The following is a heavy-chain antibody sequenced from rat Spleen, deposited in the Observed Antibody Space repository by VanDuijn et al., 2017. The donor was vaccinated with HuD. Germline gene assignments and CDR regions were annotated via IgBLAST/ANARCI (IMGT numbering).Heavy chain of an antibody. Sequence: EVQLVESGGGLVQPGRSLKLSCAASGFTFTNYDMAWVRQAPTKGLEWIASISTGGTNTYYRGSVKGRFTISRDNTKNTLHLQMDNLRSEDTATYYCARAGYLRDWYFDFWGPGTMVTVSS. CDR3: ARAGYLRDWYFDF. V-gene: IGHV5S13*01. D-gene: IGHD2-2*01. J-gene: IGHJ1*01. CDR2: ISTGGTNT. CDR1: GFTFTNYD.